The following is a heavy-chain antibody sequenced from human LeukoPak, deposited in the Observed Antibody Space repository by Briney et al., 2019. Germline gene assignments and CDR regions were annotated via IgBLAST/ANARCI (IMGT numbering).Heavy chain of an antibody. D-gene: IGHD2-15*01. J-gene: IGHJ4*02. CDR3: AKVYCSGGSCYRRTGYYFDY. V-gene: IGHV3-23*01. Sequence: PGGSLRLSCAASGFTFSSYAMSWVRQAPGKGLEWVSAISGSGGSTYYADSVKGRFTISRDNSKNTLYLQMNSLRAEDTAVYYCAKVYCSGGSCYRRTGYYFDYWGQGTLVTVSS. CDR1: GFTFSSYA. CDR2: ISGSGGST.